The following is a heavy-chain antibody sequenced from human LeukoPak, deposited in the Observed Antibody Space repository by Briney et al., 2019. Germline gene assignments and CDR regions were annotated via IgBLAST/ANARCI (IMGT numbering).Heavy chain of an antibody. J-gene: IGHJ5*02. Sequence: SETLSLTCTVSGGSMSSYYWSWIRQPPGKGLEWIGYIFYSGSTNYNPSLKSRVTISVDTSKNQFSLKLSSVTAADTAVYYCARHLYYYDSSGYYHNWFDPWGQGTLVTVSS. CDR3: ARHLYYYDSSGYYHNWFDP. CDR2: IFYSGST. V-gene: IGHV4-59*08. D-gene: IGHD3-22*01. CDR1: GGSMSSYY.